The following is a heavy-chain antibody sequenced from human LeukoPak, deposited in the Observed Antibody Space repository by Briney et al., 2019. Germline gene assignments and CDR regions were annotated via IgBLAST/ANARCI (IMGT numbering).Heavy chain of an antibody. CDR3: ARVQTLRGRVVVAAGGFDP. CDR2: IYYSGST. Sequence: SETLSLTCTVSGGSISSGDYYWSWIRQPPGKGLEWIGSIYYSGSTYYNPSLKSRVTISVDTSKNQFSLKLSSVTAADTAVYYCARVQTLRGRVVVAAGGFDPWGQGTLVTVSS. J-gene: IGHJ5*02. CDR1: GGSISSGDYY. V-gene: IGHV4-39*07. D-gene: IGHD2-15*01.